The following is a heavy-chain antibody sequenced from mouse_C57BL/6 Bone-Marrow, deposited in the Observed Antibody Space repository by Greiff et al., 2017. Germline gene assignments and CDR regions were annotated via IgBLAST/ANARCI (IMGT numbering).Heavy chain of an antibody. CDR1: GYTFTSYG. Sequence: QVQLKESGAELARPGASVKLSCKASGYTFTSYGISWVKQRTGQGLEWIGAIYPRGGNTYYNEKVKGKATLTADKSSSTAYMELRSLTSEDAAIYFCAREGYYDSADWGQGTTLTVSS. CDR2: IYPRGGNT. V-gene: IGHV1-81*01. D-gene: IGHD1-1*01. J-gene: IGHJ2*01. CDR3: AREGYYDSAD.